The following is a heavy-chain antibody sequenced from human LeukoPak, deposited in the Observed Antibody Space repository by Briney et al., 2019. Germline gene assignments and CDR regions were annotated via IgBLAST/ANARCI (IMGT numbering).Heavy chain of an antibody. CDR3: ARDRTRGYTYGYLDN. V-gene: IGHV3-33*01. D-gene: IGHD5-18*01. Sequence: GRSLRLSCTTSGFTFSAYAMHWVRQAPGEGLEWVAVIWYDGSEKYYTGSVKGRFTISRDNSKHTLYLQMDSLSAEDTAVYYCARDRTRGYTYGYLDNWGQGTQVTVSS. CDR2: IWYDGSEK. J-gene: IGHJ4*02. CDR1: GFTFSAYA.